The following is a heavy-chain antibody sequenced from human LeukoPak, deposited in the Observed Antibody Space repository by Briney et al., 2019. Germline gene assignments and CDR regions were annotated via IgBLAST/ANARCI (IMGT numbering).Heavy chain of an antibody. CDR2: IEKDGTER. D-gene: IGHD1-26*01. CDR3: ARAWLWEPPDY. V-gene: IGHV3-7*03. J-gene: IGHJ4*02. CDR1: GFTLSNHW. Sequence: PGGSLRLSCAASGFTLSNHWMNWVRQAPGKGLEWVAHIEKDGTERYYVDAVKGRFTISRDNAKNSLYLQMNDLRAEDTAVYYCARAWLWEPPDYWGQGALVIVSS.